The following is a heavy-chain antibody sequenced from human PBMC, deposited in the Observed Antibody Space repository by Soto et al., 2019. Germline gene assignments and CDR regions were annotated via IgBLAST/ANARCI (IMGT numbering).Heavy chain of an antibody. CDR3: TRVTETGFPFDY. J-gene: IGHJ4*02. CDR1: GFTFSGSS. CDR2: IRSKANSYAT. V-gene: IGHV3-73*01. Sequence: GGSLRLSCTASGFTFSGSSMHWVRQASGKGLEWIGHIRSKANSYATAYAASVKGRFTISRDDSKSTAYLQMTSLKSEDTAVYYCTRVTETGFPFDYWGQGTLVTVSS. D-gene: IGHD3-9*01.